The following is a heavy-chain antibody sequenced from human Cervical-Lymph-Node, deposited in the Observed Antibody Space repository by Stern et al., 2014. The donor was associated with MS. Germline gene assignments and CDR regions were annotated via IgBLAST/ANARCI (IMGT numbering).Heavy chain of an antibody. CDR2: IYHSGST. D-gene: IGHD6-6*01. Sequence: VQLLESGPGLVKPSGTLSLTCAVSGGSISSSNWWSWVRQPPGKGLEWIGEIYHSGSTNYNPSLKRRVTISADKSKTQFSLKLSSVTAADTAVYYCAREGYSSSYDAFDIWGQGTMVTVSS. CDR1: GGSISSSNW. V-gene: IGHV4-4*02. CDR3: AREGYSSSYDAFDI. J-gene: IGHJ3*02.